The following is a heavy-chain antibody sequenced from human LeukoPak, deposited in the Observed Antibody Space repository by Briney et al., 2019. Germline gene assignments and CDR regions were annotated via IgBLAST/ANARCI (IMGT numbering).Heavy chain of an antibody. D-gene: IGHD3-22*01. CDR3: ARDYDSSGYCFDY. J-gene: IGHJ4*02. V-gene: IGHV4-39*07. Sequence: SETLSLTCTVSGGSISSSSYYWGWIRQPPGKGLEWIGSIYYSGSTYYNPSLKSRVTISVDTSKNQFSLKLSSVTAADTAVYYCARDYDSSGYCFDYWGQGTLVTVSS. CDR1: GGSISSSSYY. CDR2: IYYSGST.